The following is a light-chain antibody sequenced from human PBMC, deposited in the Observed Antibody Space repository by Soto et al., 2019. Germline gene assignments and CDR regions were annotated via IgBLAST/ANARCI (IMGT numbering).Light chain of an antibody. CDR3: QQYGSSPPYT. V-gene: IGKV3-20*01. CDR2: GSS. CDR1: ENVSNNY. J-gene: IGKJ2*01. Sequence: EVVLTQSPGTLSLSPGERATLSCRASENVSNNYLAWYLQKPGQAPRLLIFGSSDRAAGIPDRFSGSGSGTDFTLTISRLEPEDFAVYYCQQYGSSPPYTFGQGTKLDIK.